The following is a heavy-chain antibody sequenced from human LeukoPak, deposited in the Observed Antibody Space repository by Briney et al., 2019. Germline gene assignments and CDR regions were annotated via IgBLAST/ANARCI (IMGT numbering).Heavy chain of an antibody. CDR1: GFTFSSYR. Sequence: GGSLRLSCAASGFTFSSYRINWVRQAQGKGREWGSFISRGSSNIYSAGYADSGKGRFTISRDNAQNLVYLQVSRLRGGDTAVYYCARENGPGGAEFDYWGQGTLVTVSS. J-gene: IGHJ4*02. D-gene: IGHD3-16*01. CDR2: ISRGSSNI. CDR3: ARENGPGGAEFDY. V-gene: IGHV3-21*01.